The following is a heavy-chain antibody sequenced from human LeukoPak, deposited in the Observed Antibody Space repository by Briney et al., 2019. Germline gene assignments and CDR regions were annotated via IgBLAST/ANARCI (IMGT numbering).Heavy chain of an antibody. D-gene: IGHD2-15*01. CDR2: INPSGGST. J-gene: IGHJ4*02. Sequence: ASVKVSCKASGYTFTSYYMHWVRQAPGQGLEWMGIINPSGGSTSYAQKFQGRVTMTRDTSTSTVYMELCSLRSEDTAVYYCARGGDCSGGSCRGGFDYWGQGTLVTVSS. V-gene: IGHV1-46*03. CDR3: ARGGDCSGGSCRGGFDY. CDR1: GYTFTSYY.